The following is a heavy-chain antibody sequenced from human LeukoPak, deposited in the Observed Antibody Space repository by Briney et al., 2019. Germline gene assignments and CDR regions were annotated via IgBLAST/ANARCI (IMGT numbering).Heavy chain of an antibody. CDR3: AREGYSYGYYYYGMDV. V-gene: IGHV1-69*04. CDR1: GGTFSSYA. CDR2: IIPILGIA. D-gene: IGHD5-18*01. J-gene: IGHJ6*02. Sequence: GASVTVSFKASGGTFSSYAISWVRQAPGQGLEWMGRIIPILGIANYAQKFQGRVTITADKSTSTAYMELSSLRSEDTAVYYCAREGYSYGYYYYGMDVWGQGTTVTVSS.